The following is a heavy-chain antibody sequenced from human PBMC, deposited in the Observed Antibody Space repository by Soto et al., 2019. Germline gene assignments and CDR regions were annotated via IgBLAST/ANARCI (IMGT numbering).Heavy chain of an antibody. D-gene: IGHD6-6*01. Sequence: PSETLSLTCTVSGGSVSSESHYWSWIRQTPGKGLEWIGYIYYTGSTNYNPSLKGRVTMSVDTSRDQVSLRLRSVTRADTAVYYCSRDGIPNSSSPFVIGHWGRGTLVTVSS. CDR3: SRDGIPNSSSPFVIGH. V-gene: IGHV4-61*01. CDR2: IYYTGST. CDR1: GGSVSSESHY. J-gene: IGHJ5*02.